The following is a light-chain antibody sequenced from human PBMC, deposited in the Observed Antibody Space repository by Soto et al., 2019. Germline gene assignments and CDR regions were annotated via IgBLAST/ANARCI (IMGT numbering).Light chain of an antibody. J-gene: IGKJ1*01. Sequence: EIVLTQSPGTLSLSPGERATLSCRASQSVSSSYLAWFQQKSGQAPRLLIYVASSRATGIPDRFSGSGSGTDFTLTISRLEPEDFAVYYCQKYGSYPVTFGRGTKVDIK. V-gene: IGKV3-20*01. CDR1: QSVSSSY. CDR2: VAS. CDR3: QKYGSYPVT.